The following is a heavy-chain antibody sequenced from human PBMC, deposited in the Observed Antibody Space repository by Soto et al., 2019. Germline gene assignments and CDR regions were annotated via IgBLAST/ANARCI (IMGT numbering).Heavy chain of an antibody. D-gene: IGHD2-21*01. CDR1: GYDFTSYG. CDR3: ARGRIVASIHDAFEI. V-gene: IGHV1-18*01. Sequence: QGQLLQSGDEVKKPGASVRVSCRASGYDFTSYGISWVRQAPGQGLEWVSWISAYNGKRDTAQKFQGRVTMTLDTYPDTAHMGRGALRSADTAVYYCARGRIVASIHDAFEIWGQGTMFAVPS. CDR2: ISAYNGKR. J-gene: IGHJ3*02.